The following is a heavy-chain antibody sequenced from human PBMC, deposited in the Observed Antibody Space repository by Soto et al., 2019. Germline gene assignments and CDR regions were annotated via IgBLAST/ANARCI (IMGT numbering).Heavy chain of an antibody. D-gene: IGHD3-16*01. CDR1: GFTFSRFA. CDR2: SSKSGGSA. V-gene: IGHV3-23*01. J-gene: IGHJ4*02. CDR3: AKDRRSYGYNWGSYYFDY. Sequence: EVQLLESGGGLVQPGGSLRLSCAASGFTFSRFAMSWVRQAPGKGPAWVSGSSKSGGSAYYADSVKGRFTLSRDNSKNTVYLQMGSLRGEDTAIYYCAKDRRSYGYNWGSYYFDYWGQGTLVTVSS.